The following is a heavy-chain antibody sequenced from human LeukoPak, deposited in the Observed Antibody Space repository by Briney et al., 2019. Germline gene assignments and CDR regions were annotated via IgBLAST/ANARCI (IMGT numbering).Heavy chain of an antibody. Sequence: ASVKVSCKASGYTFTDHYMRWVRQAPGQGLEWMGWISTYNRNTNYAQKYQGRVTMTTDTSTNTVYMELRSLRSDDTAVYYCARAPDGIAARLRGYYFDYWGQGTLVTVSS. J-gene: IGHJ4*02. V-gene: IGHV1-18*04. D-gene: IGHD6-6*01. CDR2: ISTYNRNT. CDR1: GYTFTDHY. CDR3: ARAPDGIAARLRGYYFDY.